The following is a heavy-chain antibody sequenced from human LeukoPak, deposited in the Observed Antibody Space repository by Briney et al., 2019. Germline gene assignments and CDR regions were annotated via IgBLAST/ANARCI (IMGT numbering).Heavy chain of an antibody. J-gene: IGHJ4*02. Sequence: PSQTLSLTCTVSGGSISSGGYYWSWIRQHPGKGLEWIGYIYYSGSTYYNPSLKSRVTISVDTSKNQFSLKLSSVTAADTAAYYCASFLRVRYDSSGYYLGDFDYWGQGTLVTVSS. CDR3: ASFLRVRYDSSGYYLGDFDY. CDR1: GGSISSGGYY. D-gene: IGHD3-22*01. V-gene: IGHV4-31*03. CDR2: IYYSGST.